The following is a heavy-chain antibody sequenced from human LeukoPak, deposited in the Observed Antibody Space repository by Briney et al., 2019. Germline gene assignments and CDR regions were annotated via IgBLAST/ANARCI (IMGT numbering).Heavy chain of an antibody. CDR3: ARVIEGGYSYGSYYYYMDV. CDR1: GDSISSSRHY. CDR2: IYYSGST. Sequence: SETLSLTCTVSGDSISSSRHYWSWIRQPAGKGLEWIGFIYYSGSTNYNPSLKSRVTISVDTSKNQFSLKLSSVTAADTAVYYCARVIEGGYSYGSYYYYMDVWGKGTTVTVSS. J-gene: IGHJ6*03. V-gene: IGHV4-61*10. D-gene: IGHD5-18*01.